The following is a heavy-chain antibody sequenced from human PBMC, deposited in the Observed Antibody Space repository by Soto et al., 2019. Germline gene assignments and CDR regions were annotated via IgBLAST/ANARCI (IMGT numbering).Heavy chain of an antibody. CDR3: ARWNYAMDV. CDR2: INQDGSAK. J-gene: IGHJ6*02. V-gene: IGHV3-7*03. Sequence: ELQLVESGGGLVQPGGSLRLSCAASGFTFTTYYMTWVRQAPGKGLEWVAHINQDGSAKYYVDSVKGRFTISRDNAKSSVYLHMNSLRAEDTAVYRCARWNYAMDVWGQGTTVIVS. CDR1: GFTFTTYY.